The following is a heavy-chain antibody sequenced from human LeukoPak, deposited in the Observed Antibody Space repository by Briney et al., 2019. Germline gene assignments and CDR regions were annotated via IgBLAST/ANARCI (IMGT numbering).Heavy chain of an antibody. CDR3: ARERVWTRHYYYYMDV. J-gene: IGHJ6*03. Sequence: GGSLRLSCAASGFTFSSYEMNWVRQAPGKGLEWVSYISSSGSTIYYADSVKGRFTISRDNAKNSLYLQMNSLRAEDTAVYYCARERVWTRHYYYYMDVWGKGTTVTISS. CDR2: ISSSGSTI. CDR1: GFTFSSYE. D-gene: IGHD3/OR15-3a*01. V-gene: IGHV3-48*03.